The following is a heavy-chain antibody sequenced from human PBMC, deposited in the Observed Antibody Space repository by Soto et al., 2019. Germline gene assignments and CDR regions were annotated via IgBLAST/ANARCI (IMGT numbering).Heavy chain of an antibody. D-gene: IGHD3-3*01. CDR1: GGAINSYY. Sequence: PSETLSLTCTVSGGAINSYYWTWIRQPAGKGLEWIGRIYSSGSTKYNPSLQSRVTMSLDTSKNQFSLRLTSVTAADTAVYYCAIGQRFSDWFDPWGQGPLVTVST. V-gene: IGHV4-4*07. J-gene: IGHJ5*02. CDR3: AIGQRFSDWFDP. CDR2: IYSSGST.